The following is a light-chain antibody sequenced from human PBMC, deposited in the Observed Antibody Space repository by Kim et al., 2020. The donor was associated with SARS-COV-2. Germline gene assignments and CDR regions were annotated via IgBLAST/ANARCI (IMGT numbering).Light chain of an antibody. J-gene: IGLJ3*02. Sequence: GQTVTIACPRSSGSIASNYVQWYQQRPGSAPTTVIYEDNQRPSGVPDRFSGSIDSSSNSASLTISGLKTEDEADYYCQSYDSSNWVFGGGTQLTVL. V-gene: IGLV6-57*03. CDR2: EDN. CDR3: QSYDSSNWV. CDR1: SGSIASNY.